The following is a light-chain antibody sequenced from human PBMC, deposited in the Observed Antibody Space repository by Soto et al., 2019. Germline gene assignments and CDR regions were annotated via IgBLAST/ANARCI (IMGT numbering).Light chain of an antibody. CDR2: DVS. CDR1: QNVSTL. Sequence: DIQMTQSPSTLSASVGDRVRITCRASQNVSTLLAWYQHKPRKAPKLLLFDVSNLESGVPSRFSGSGSGTEFTLTISSLQSDDFATYYCQQYDSYRTLGQGTKVDIK. V-gene: IGKV1-5*01. J-gene: IGKJ1*01. CDR3: QQYDSYRT.